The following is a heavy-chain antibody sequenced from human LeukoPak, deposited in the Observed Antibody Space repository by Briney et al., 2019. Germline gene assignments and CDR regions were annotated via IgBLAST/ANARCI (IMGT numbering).Heavy chain of an antibody. Sequence: GASVKVSCKASGYTFTSYGISWVRQAPGQGLEWMGWIGAYNGNTNYAQKLQGRVTMTTDTSTSTAYMELRSLRSDDTAVYYCARGHAGAARSPFDYWGQGTLVTVSS. D-gene: IGHD6-6*01. CDR3: ARGHAGAARSPFDY. V-gene: IGHV1-18*01. CDR2: IGAYNGNT. J-gene: IGHJ4*02. CDR1: GYTFTSYG.